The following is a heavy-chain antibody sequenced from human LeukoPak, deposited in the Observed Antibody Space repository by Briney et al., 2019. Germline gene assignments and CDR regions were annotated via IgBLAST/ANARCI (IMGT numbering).Heavy chain of an antibody. J-gene: IGHJ3*02. D-gene: IGHD3-3*01. CDR1: GYSISSGYY. CDR3: ARGRFNAFDI. V-gene: IGHV4-38-2*02. CDR2: IYHSGST. Sequence: SETLSLTCTVSGYSISSGYYWGWIRQPPGKGLEWIGSIYHSGSTYYNPSLKSRVTISLDTSKNQFSLRLSSVTAADTAVYYCARGRFNAFDIWGQGTMITVSS.